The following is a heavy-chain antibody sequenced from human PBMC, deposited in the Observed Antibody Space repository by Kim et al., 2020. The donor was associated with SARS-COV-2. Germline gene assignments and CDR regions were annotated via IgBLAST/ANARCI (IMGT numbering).Heavy chain of an antibody. CDR2: T. Sequence: TPSNPSLKSRVTISVDTSRNQFSLKLASVTAADPAVYYCARRTEAGGYFDFWGQGSPVTVAS. CDR3: ARRTEAGGYFDF. J-gene: IGHJ4*02. V-gene: IGHV4-39*01. D-gene: IGHD3-16*01.